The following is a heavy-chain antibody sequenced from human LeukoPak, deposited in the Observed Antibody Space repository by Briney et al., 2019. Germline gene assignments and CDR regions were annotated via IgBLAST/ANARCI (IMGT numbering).Heavy chain of an antibody. Sequence: GGSLRLSCGASGFTFSIYAMSWVRQAPGKGLEWVSAISGSGGNTYYADSVKGRFSISRDNSKNTLYLKMNSLRAEDTAVYYCARDINSVAFDMWGQGTVVTVSS. J-gene: IGHJ3*02. CDR1: GFTFSIYA. CDR2: ISGSGGNT. D-gene: IGHD1-1*01. CDR3: ARDINSVAFDM. V-gene: IGHV3-23*01.